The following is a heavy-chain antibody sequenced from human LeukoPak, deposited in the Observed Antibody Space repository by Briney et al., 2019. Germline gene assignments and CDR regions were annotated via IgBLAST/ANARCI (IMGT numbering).Heavy chain of an antibody. CDR3: ARDHYYVGRGRFDP. J-gene: IGHJ5*02. CDR2: VYFDGGT. V-gene: IGHV4-39*07. CDR1: GGSVTSGTYH. D-gene: IGHD3-10*02. Sequence: PSETLSLTCSVSGGSVTSGTYHWGWIRQPPGKGLEWIGSVYFDGGTHYKPSLQSRVTISVDTSKNQFSLRLSSVTAADTALYYCARDHYYVGRGRFDPWGKETLVTVSS.